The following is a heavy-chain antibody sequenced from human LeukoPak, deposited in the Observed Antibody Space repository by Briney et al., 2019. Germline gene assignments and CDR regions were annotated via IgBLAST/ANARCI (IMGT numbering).Heavy chain of an antibody. D-gene: IGHD3-9*01. CDR3: AREENYYDILTGYSY. Sequence: PGGFLRLSCAASGFSFSDYVVHWVRQAPGKGLEWVAVTSYDGRNKFYADSVKGRFTISRDNSKNTLYLQMNSLRDEDTALYYCAREENYYDILTGYSYWGQGTLVTVSS. CDR2: TSYDGRNK. CDR1: GFSFSDYV. J-gene: IGHJ4*02. V-gene: IGHV3-30*04.